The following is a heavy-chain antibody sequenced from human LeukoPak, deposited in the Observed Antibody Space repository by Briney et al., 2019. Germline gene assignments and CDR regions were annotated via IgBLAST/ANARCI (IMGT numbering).Heavy chain of an antibody. Sequence: ASVKVSCKASGYSFTSNYIHWVRQAPGQGLEWMGMIYPRDGSTSYAQKLQGRVTMTTDTSTSTAYMELRSLRSDDTAVYYCAREGYDSAFDIWGQGTMVTVSS. CDR1: GYSFTSNY. V-gene: IGHV1-46*01. CDR2: IYPRDGST. D-gene: IGHD3-22*01. J-gene: IGHJ3*02. CDR3: AREGYDSAFDI.